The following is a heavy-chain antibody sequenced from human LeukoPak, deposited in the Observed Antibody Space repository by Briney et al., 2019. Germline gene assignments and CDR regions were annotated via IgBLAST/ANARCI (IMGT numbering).Heavy chain of an antibody. Sequence: PSGTLSLTCGVSGGSISGTNWWSWVRQPPGKGLEWIGEINHSGSTNYNPSLKSRVTISVDTSKNQFSLKLSSVTAADTAVYYCARGLVVVVAASRRYFDYWGQGTLVTVPS. V-gene: IGHV4-4*02. CDR1: GGSISGTNW. CDR2: INHSGST. CDR3: ARGLVVVVAASRRYFDY. D-gene: IGHD2-15*01. J-gene: IGHJ4*02.